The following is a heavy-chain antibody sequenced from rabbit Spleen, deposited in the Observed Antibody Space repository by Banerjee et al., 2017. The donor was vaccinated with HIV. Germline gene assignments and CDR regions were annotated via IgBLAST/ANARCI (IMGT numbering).Heavy chain of an antibody. CDR1: GFDLSNNYY. CDR2: IYAGSSGTT. J-gene: IGHJ4*01. Sequence: QEQLEESGGDLVTLGGSLKLSCTASGFDLSNNYYICWVRQAPGKGLEWVGCIYAGSSGTTYYASWVIGRFTISKTSSTTVTLQMTSLTAADTATYFCARDLTGVIGWNFGWWGQGTLVTVS. V-gene: IGHV1S45*01. CDR3: ARDLTGVIGWNFGW. D-gene: IGHD1-1*01.